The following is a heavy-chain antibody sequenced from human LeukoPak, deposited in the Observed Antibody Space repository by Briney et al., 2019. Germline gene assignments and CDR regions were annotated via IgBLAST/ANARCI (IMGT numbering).Heavy chain of an antibody. D-gene: IGHD4-17*01. CDR1: GFTFSSYS. Sequence: PGGSLRLSCAASGFTFSSYSMSWVRQAPGKGLEWVSAISGSGGSTYYADSVKGRFTISRDNSKNTLYLQMNSLRAEDTAVYYCAKDDYGDYVNGHWGQGTLVTVSS. J-gene: IGHJ4*02. V-gene: IGHV3-23*01. CDR3: AKDDYGDYVNGH. CDR2: ISGSGGST.